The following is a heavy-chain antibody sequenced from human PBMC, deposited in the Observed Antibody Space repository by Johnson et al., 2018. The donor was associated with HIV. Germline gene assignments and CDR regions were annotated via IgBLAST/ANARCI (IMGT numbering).Heavy chain of an antibody. CDR1: GFTFSTNW. Sequence: VQLVESGGGLVKPGGSLRLSCVGSGFTFSTNWMHWVRQAPGKGLVWVSRINSDGSSTSYADSVKGRFTISRDNAKNTLYLQMDSLGAEDTAVYYCARVQLLADDVLNIWGQGTMVTVSS. CDR2: INSDGSST. J-gene: IGHJ3*02. D-gene: IGHD3-10*01. CDR3: ARVQLLADDVLNI. V-gene: IGHV3-74*02.